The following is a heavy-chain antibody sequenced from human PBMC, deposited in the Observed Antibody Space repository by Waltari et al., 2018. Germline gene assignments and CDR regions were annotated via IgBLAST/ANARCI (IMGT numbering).Heavy chain of an antibody. Sequence: QVQLQESGPGLVKPSETLSLTCTVSGGSISSHYWSWIRQPPGKGLEWIGYIYYSGSTNYDPSLKSRGTISVDTSKNQFSLKLSSVTAADTAVYYCARGNPYYYGSGSYLFYYYYYGMDVWGQGTTVTVSS. V-gene: IGHV4-59*11. CDR2: IYYSGST. CDR1: GGSISSHY. J-gene: IGHJ6*02. D-gene: IGHD3-10*01. CDR3: ARGNPYYYGSGSYLFYYYYYGMDV.